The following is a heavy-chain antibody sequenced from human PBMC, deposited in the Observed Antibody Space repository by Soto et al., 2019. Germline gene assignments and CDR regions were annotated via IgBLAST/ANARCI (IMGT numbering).Heavy chain of an antibody. J-gene: IGHJ6*03. D-gene: IGHD2-2*01. V-gene: IGHV3-9*01. CDR1: GFTFDDYA. CDR3: AKLGCSRPACDLYHYMDV. CDR2: ISWNSATI. Sequence: EVQLVESGGGLVQPGRSLRLSCTASGFTFDDYAMHWVRQAPGKGLEWVSGISWNSATIGYADSVKGRFAISSDNAKNSLYLELNSLRGEHTALYDCAKLGCSRPACDLYHYMDVWGKGTAVTVSS.